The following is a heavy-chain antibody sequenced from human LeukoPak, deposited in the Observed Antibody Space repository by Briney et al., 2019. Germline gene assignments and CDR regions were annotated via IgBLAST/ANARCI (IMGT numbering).Heavy chain of an antibody. CDR1: GFTFSDSY. CDR2: ISGSGHDI. J-gene: IGHJ4*02. Sequence: GGSLRLSCAASGFTFSDSYMTWVRQAPGKGVEWVAYISGSGHDINYSDSVKGRFTISRDNAQNSLYLQMNSLRVEDTAVYFCARGVVNPQVFGYWGQGTLVTVSS. D-gene: IGHD3-10*02. CDR3: ARGVVNPQVFGY. V-gene: IGHV3-11*06.